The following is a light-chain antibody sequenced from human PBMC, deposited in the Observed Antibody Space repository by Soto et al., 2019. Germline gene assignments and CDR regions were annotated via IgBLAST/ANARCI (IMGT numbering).Light chain of an antibody. CDR1: QSISSY. CDR2: AAS. CDR3: HQYGSSSWT. J-gene: IGKJ1*01. Sequence: DIQMTQSPSSLSASVGDRVTITGRASQSISSYLNWYQQKPGKPPKLLIYAASSLPSGVPSRFSGSGSGTDFTLTISRLEPEDFAVYYCHQYGSSSWTFGQGTKVDI. V-gene: IGKV1-39*01.